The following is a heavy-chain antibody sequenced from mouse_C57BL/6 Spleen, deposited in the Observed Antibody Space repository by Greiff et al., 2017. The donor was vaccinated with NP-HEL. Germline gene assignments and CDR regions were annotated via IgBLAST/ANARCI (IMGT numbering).Heavy chain of an antibody. D-gene: IGHD2-4*01. Sequence: QVQLKQPGAELVRPGSSVKLSCKASGYTFTSYWMDWVKQRPGQGLEWIGNIYPSDSETHYNQKFKDKATLTVDKSSSTAYMQLSSLTSEDSAVYYCARKDYDEAWFAYWGQGTLVTVSA. J-gene: IGHJ3*01. V-gene: IGHV1-61*01. CDR1: GYTFTSYW. CDR3: ARKDYDEAWFAY. CDR2: IYPSDSET.